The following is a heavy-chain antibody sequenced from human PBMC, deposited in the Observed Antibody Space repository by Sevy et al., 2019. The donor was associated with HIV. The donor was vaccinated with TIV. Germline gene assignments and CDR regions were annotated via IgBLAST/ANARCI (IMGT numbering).Heavy chain of an antibody. CDR3: ARDKGYDFWSGYSYIGGFDY. Sequence: GGSLRLSCAASEFTFSSYSMNWVRQAPGKGLEWVSSISSSSSYIYYADSVKGRFTISRDNAKNSLYLQMNSLRAEDTAVYYCARDKGYDFWSGYSYIGGFDYWGQGTLVTVSS. D-gene: IGHD3-3*01. CDR1: EFTFSSYS. J-gene: IGHJ4*02. V-gene: IGHV3-21*01. CDR2: ISSSSSYI.